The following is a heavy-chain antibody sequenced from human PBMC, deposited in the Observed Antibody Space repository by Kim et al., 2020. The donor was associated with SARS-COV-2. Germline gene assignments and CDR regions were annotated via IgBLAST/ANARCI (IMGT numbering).Heavy chain of an antibody. J-gene: IGHJ4*02. V-gene: IGHV2-5*01. CDR3: AHMGDGNGVYLDD. Sequence: RHRPSLKTRITITHDNSKNQVVLTMTNMDPVDTATYYCAHMGDGNGVYLDDWGQGTLVTVSS. D-gene: IGHD3-16*01.